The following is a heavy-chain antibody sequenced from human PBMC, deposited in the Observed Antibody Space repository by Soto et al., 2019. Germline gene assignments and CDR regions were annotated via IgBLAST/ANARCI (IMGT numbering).Heavy chain of an antibody. J-gene: IGHJ6*02. CDR1: GGTFSSYA. Sequence: GASVKVSCKASGGTFSSYAISWVRQAPGQGLEWMGGIIPIFGTANYAQKFQGRVTITADESTSTAYMELSSLRSEDTAVYYCASEARGNYYGMDVWGQGTTVTVSS. V-gene: IGHV1-69*13. CDR3: ASEARGNYYGMDV. CDR2: IIPIFGTA.